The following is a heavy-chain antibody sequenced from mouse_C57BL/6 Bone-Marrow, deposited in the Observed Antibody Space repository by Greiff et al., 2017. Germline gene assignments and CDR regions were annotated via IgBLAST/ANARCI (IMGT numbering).Heavy chain of an antibody. J-gene: IGHJ2*01. D-gene: IGHD1-1*01. Sequence: VQLQQSGAELVRPGASVKLSCTASGFNIKDDYMHWVKQRPEQGLEWIGWIDPENGDTEYASKFQGKATITADTSSNTAYLQLSSLTSEDTAVYYCTGYYGRNFDYWGQGTTLTVSS. V-gene: IGHV14-4*01. CDR2: IDPENGDT. CDR1: GFNIKDDY. CDR3: TGYYGRNFDY.